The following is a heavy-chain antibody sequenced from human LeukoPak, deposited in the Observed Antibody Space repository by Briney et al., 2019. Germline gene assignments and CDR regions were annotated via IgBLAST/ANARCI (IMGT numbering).Heavy chain of an antibody. CDR3: AGDVLVSGGSYYHGY. D-gene: IGHD3-10*01. CDR1: GYALTELS. CDR2: VDPKDGAT. Sequence: GASVKVSCKVSGYALTELSIHWVRQAPGKGFEWMGGVDPKDGATVYAQNFQGRVTVTDDRPTGTTYMELSGLTSGDTALYYCAGDVLVSGGSYYHGYWGQGTLVTVSS. V-gene: IGHV1-24*01. J-gene: IGHJ4*02.